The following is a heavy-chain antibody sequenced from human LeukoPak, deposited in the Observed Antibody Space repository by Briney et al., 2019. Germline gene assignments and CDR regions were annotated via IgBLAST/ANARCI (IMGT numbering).Heavy chain of an antibody. V-gene: IGHV3-23*01. CDR1: GFTFTSYA. D-gene: IGHD2-2*01. CDR2: ISSGGGRT. Sequence: GGSLRLSCAASGFTFTSYAMSWVRQAPGKGLGWVSAISSGGGRTYYADSVKGRSTISRDNSKNTLSLQMNSLRAEDTAVYYCAKGSSASCLNGMDVWGQGTTVTVSS. J-gene: IGHJ6*02. CDR3: AKGSSASCLNGMDV.